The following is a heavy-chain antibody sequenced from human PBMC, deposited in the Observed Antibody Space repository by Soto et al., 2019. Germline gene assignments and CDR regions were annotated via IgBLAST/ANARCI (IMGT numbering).Heavy chain of an antibody. Sequence: QVQLQQWGAGLLKPSETLSLTCAVYGGSFSGYYWSWIRQPPGKGLEWIGEINHSGSTNYNPSLKSRVTISVDTSKHQFSLKLSSVTAADTAVYYCARGYYYGSGSRPFDYWGQGTLVTVSS. V-gene: IGHV4-34*01. D-gene: IGHD3-10*01. CDR3: ARGYYYGSGSRPFDY. CDR2: INHSGST. CDR1: GGSFSGYY. J-gene: IGHJ4*02.